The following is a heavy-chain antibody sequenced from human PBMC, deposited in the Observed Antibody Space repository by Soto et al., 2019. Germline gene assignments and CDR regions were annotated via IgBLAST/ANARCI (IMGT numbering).Heavy chain of an antibody. Sequence: GASVKVSCKASGYTFTSYAMHWVRQAPGQGLEWMGIINPSGGSTSYAQKFQGRVTMTRDTSTSTVYMELSSLRSEDTAVYYCARPSIKTTVSAPGDYWGQGTLVTVSS. CDR3: ARPSIKTTVSAPGDY. J-gene: IGHJ4*02. D-gene: IGHD4-17*01. V-gene: IGHV1-46*03. CDR2: INPSGGST. CDR1: GYTFTSYA.